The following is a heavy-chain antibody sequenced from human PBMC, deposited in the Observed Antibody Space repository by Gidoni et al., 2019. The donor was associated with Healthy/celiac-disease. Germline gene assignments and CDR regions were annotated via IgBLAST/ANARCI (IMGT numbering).Heavy chain of an antibody. J-gene: IGHJ5*02. V-gene: IGHV1-69*04. D-gene: IGHD3-10*01. CDR3: ARGWDRVRRLNWFDP. CDR2: IIPILGIA. CDR1: GGTFSSYA. Sequence: QVQLGQSGAEVKKPGSSVKVSCKPSGGTFSSYAISWVRQAPGQGLEWMGRIIPILGIANYAQKFQGRVTITADKSTSTAYMELRSLRSEDTAVYYCARGWDRVRRLNWFDPWGQGTLVTVSS.